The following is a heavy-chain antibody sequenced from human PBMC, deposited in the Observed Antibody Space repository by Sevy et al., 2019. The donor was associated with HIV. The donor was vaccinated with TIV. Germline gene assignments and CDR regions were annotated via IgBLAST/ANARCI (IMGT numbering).Heavy chain of an antibody. CDR3: AKLASCGGGCYYFDF. D-gene: IGHD2-21*02. CDR1: GYTFTDYD. J-gene: IGHJ4*02. CDR2: MNPNSGHT. V-gene: IGHV1-8*01. Sequence: ASVKVSCKASGYTFTDYDITWVRQVTGQGLELVGWMNPNSGHTAYTENFQGRVSTTRDTSISTAYMELSSLRSEDTAVFYCAKLASCGGGCYYFDFWGQGTLVTVSS.